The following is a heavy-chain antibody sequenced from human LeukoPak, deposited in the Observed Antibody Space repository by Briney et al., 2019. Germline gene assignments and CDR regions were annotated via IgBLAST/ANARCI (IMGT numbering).Heavy chain of an antibody. CDR2: INHSGST. J-gene: IGHJ6*02. V-gene: IGHV4-34*01. CDR3: ARRVFFPYGMDV. D-gene: IGHD2/OR15-2a*01. CDR1: GGSFSGYY. Sequence: SETLSLTCAVYGGSFSGYYWSWIRQPPGKGLEWMGEINHSGSTNYNPSLKSRVTISVDTSKNQFSLKLSSVTAADTAVYYCARRVFFPYGMDVWGQGTTVTVSS.